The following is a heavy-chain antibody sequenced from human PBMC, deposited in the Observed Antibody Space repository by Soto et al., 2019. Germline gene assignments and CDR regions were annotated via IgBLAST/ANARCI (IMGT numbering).Heavy chain of an antibody. D-gene: IGHD7-27*01. V-gene: IGHV1-69*13. Sequence: ASVKVSCKASGGTFSSYAISWVLQAPGQGLEWMGGIIPIFGTANYAQKFQGRVTITADESTSTAYMELSSLRSEDTAVYYCARPQKLGIGTFDIWGQGTMVTVSS. CDR1: GGTFSSYA. CDR3: ARPQKLGIGTFDI. J-gene: IGHJ3*02. CDR2: IIPIFGTA.